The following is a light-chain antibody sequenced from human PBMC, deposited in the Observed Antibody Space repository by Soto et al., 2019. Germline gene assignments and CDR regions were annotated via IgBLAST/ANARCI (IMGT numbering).Light chain of an antibody. Sequence: QAVVTQPASVSGSPGQSITISCTGTSSDVGGYNYVSWYQQHPGEAPQLMIYDVSNRPSGVSDRFSGSKSGNTASLTISGLQAEDEADYYCSSYTSSITYVFGSGTKLTVL. CDR2: DVS. CDR1: SSDVGGYNY. V-gene: IGLV2-14*01. CDR3: SSYTSSITYV. J-gene: IGLJ1*01.